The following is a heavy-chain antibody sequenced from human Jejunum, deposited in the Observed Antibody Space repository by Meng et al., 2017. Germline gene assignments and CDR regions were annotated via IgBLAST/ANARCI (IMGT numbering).Heavy chain of an antibody. CDR3: ARQWGGKFFYFDL. J-gene: IGHJ2*01. CDR2: MWHSGSA. V-gene: IGHV4-59*01. D-gene: IGHD1-26*01. Sequence: QVQLQESGPGLVKPSETLSLTCPVSGYSRSGIYWSWIRQPPGKGLEWIGYMWHSGSATYNPSLESRVTISVDTSKKQFSLNLRSVTAADTAVYYCARQWGGKFFYFDLWGRGILVTVSS. CDR1: GYSRSGIY.